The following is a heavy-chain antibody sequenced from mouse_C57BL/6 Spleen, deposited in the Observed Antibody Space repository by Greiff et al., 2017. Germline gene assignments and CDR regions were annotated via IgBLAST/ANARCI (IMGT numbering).Heavy chain of an antibody. J-gene: IGHJ2*01. Sequence: HLHQSGAELVRPGASVTLSCKASGYTFTDYEMHWVKQTPVHGLEWIGAIDPETGGTAYNQKFKGKAILTADKSSSTAYMELRSLTSEDSAVYYCTRERRDYWGQGTTLTVSS. CDR2: IDPETGGT. CDR3: TRERRDY. CDR1: GYTFTDYE. V-gene: IGHV1-15*01.